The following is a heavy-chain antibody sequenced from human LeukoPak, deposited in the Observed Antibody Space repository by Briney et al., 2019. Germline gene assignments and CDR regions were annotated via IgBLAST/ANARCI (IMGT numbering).Heavy chain of an antibody. J-gene: IGHJ4*02. CDR1: GFTFSSYA. CDR2: INSSGGGT. Sequence: GGSLRLSCAASGFTFSSYAMNWVRQAPGKGLEWVSGINSSGGGTYYADSVKGRFTISRDNSKNTLYLQMNSLRAEDTAVYYCASRKLGNDYWGQGTLVTVSS. CDR3: ASRKLGNDY. D-gene: IGHD7-27*01. V-gene: IGHV3-23*01.